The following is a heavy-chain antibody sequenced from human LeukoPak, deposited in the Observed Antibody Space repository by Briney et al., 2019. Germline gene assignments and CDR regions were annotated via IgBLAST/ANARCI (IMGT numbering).Heavy chain of an antibody. CDR2: ISSSSSYI. CDR3: ARDLSSGWSPNDY. J-gene: IGHJ4*02. CDR1: GFTFSSYA. D-gene: IGHD6-19*01. V-gene: IGHV3-21*01. Sequence: GGSLRLSCAASGFTFSSYAMSWVRQAPGKGLEWVSSISSSSSYIYYADSVKGRFTISRDNAKNSLYLQMNSLRAEDTAVYYCARDLSSGWSPNDYWGQGTLVTVSS.